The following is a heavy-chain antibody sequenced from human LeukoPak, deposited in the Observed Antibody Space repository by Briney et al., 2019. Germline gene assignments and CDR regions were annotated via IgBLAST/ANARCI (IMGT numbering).Heavy chain of an antibody. CDR3: AKSLIMGGSFYFNY. Sequence: ASVKASCKASGYTFTSYDINWVRQATGQGLEWMGWMNPNSGNTGYAQKFQGRVTITRNTSISTAYMELSSLRSEDTAVYYCAKSLIMGGSFYFNYWGQGILVTVAS. V-gene: IGHV1-8*03. D-gene: IGHD1-26*01. CDR2: MNPNSGNT. CDR1: GYTFTSYD. J-gene: IGHJ4*02.